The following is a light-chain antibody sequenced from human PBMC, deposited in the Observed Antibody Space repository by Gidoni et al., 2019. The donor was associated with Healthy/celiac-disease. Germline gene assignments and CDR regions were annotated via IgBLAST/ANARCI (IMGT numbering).Light chain of an antibody. Sequence: DIQMTQSPSSLSASAGDRVTITCQASPDISNYLNWYQQKPGKAPKLLIYDASNLETGVPSRFSGSGSAVDLSFTISTLQSDDIATYYCEQYATPALTSGGATKAAI. CDR3: EQYATPALT. J-gene: IGKJ4*01. CDR2: DAS. CDR1: PDISNY. V-gene: IGKV1-33*01.